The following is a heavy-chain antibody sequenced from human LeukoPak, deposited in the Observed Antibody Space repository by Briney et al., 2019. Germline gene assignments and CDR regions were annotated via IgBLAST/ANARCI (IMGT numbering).Heavy chain of an antibody. V-gene: IGHV3-7*01. CDR3: ARLKDAVTIFDC. D-gene: IGHD4-17*01. CDR1: GFTFSNYW. CDR2: IKEDGSDK. Sequence: GGSLRLSCIASGFTFSNYWMSWVRQAPGKGLEWVASIKEDGSDKYYVDSVKGRFTISRDNTKNSLFVQMSGLRAEGTAVYYCARLKDAVTIFDCWGQGILVTVSS. J-gene: IGHJ5*01.